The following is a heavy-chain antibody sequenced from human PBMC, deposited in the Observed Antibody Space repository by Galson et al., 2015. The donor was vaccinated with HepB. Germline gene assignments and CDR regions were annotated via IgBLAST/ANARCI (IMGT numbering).Heavy chain of an antibody. Sequence: SLRLSCAASGFTFSSYTMSWVRQAPGRGLEWVSSIHGSSRYIYYADSLRGRFTISRDNAINSLFLQLNRLEAEDTAVYFCVRDSVWGEDPPNFDNWGQGTLVAVSS. CDR2: IHGSSRYI. J-gene: IGHJ4*02. CDR1: GFTFSSYT. V-gene: IGHV3-21*01. CDR3: VRDSVWGEDPPNFDN. D-gene: IGHD1-26*01.